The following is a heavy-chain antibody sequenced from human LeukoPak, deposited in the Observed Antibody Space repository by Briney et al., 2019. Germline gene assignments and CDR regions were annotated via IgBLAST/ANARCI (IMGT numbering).Heavy chain of an antibody. Sequence: GGSLRLSCAASGFIFSSYSMNWVRQAPGKGLEWVANIKQDGSEKYYVESVRGRFTISRDNTKNSMYLQMNSLGAEDTAVYYCARERGGSSWTDYWGQGTLVTVSS. CDR3: ARERGGSSWTDY. V-gene: IGHV3-7*01. CDR1: GFIFSSYS. D-gene: IGHD6-13*01. J-gene: IGHJ4*02. CDR2: IKQDGSEK.